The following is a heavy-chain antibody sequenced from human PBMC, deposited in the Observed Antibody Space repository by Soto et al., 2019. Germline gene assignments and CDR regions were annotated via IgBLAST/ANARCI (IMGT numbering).Heavy chain of an antibody. J-gene: IGHJ6*02. CDR3: AREVSSGWEDYYYYGMDV. CDR2: IKQDGSAI. V-gene: IGHV3-7*03. Sequence: EVQLVESGGGLVQPGGSLRLSCAVSGFTSGRHWMSWVRQAPGKGLEWVAMIKQDGSAIYYVDSVKGRFTISRDMNSLYLQMNSLRAEDTAVYYCAREVSSGWEDYYYYGMDVWGQGTTVTVSS. D-gene: IGHD6-19*01. CDR1: GFTSGRHW.